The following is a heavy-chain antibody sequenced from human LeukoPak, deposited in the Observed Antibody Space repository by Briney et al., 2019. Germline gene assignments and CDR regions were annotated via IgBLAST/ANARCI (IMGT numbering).Heavy chain of an antibody. V-gene: IGHV1-69*13. CDR1: GGTFISYA. J-gene: IGHJ4*02. CDR2: IIPIFGTA. D-gene: IGHD5-18*01. CDR3: ARGLSDTAMALFDY. Sequence: ASVKVSCKASGGTFISYAISWVRQAPGRGREWMGGIIPIFGTANYAQKFQGRVTITADESTSTAYMELSSLGSEDTAVYYCARGLSDTAMALFDYWGQGTLVTVSS.